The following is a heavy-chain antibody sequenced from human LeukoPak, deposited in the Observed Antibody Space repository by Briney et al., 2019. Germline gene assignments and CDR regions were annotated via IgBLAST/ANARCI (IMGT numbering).Heavy chain of an antibody. CDR1: GASISSYY. J-gene: IGHJ4*02. CDR2: IYSSGST. CDR3: ARDPNFNMVRGVIDQSELDY. D-gene: IGHD3-10*01. V-gene: IGHV4-4*07. Sequence: SGTLSLTCTVSGASISSYYWSWIRQPAGKGLGWIGRIYSSGSTTYNPSLKSRVSMSVDTSKNQFSLKLSSVTAADTAVYYCARDPNFNMVRGVIDQSELDYWGQGTLVTVSS.